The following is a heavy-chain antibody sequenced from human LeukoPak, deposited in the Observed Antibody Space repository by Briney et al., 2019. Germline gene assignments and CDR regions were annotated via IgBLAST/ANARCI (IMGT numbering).Heavy chain of an antibody. CDR3: AKPYYYDSSGTYDAFDI. J-gene: IGHJ3*02. D-gene: IGHD3-22*01. Sequence: GGSLRLSCAASGFTFSSYWMSWVRQAPGKGLEWVANIKQDGSEKYYVDSVKGRFTLSRDNSKNTLFLQMNGLRAEDTAVYYCAKPYYYDSSGTYDAFDIWGQGTMVTVSS. V-gene: IGHV3-7*01. CDR2: IKQDGSEK. CDR1: GFTFSSYW.